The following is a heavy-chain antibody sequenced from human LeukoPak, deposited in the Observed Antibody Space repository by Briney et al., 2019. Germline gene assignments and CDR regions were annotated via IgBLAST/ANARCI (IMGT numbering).Heavy chain of an antibody. J-gene: IGHJ4*02. Sequence: PSETLSLTCSVSGVSVTSYYWIWIRQPPGKGLEWIGYVSYDGTTNYTPSLRSRVIMAVNTANNNISLRLTSVTAADTAVYYCARLDCHVDGRHNHWGQGTLVTVSS. V-gene: IGHV4-59*08. D-gene: IGHD3/OR15-3a*01. CDR2: VSYDGTT. CDR3: ARLDCHVDGRHNH. CDR1: GVSVTSYY.